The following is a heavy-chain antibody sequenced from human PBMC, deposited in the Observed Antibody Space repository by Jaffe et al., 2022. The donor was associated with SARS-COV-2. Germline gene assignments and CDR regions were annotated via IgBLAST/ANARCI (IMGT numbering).Heavy chain of an antibody. Sequence: QVQLQESGPGLVKPSQTLSLTCTVSGGSISSGGYYWSWIRQHPGKGLEWIGYIYYSGSTYYNPSLKSRVTISVDTSKNQFSLKLSSVTAADTAVYYCARDSALDPISGDPPESPSDAFDIWGQGTMVTVSS. CDR1: GGSISSGGYY. D-gene: IGHD6-19*01. J-gene: IGHJ3*02. CDR2: IYYSGST. V-gene: IGHV4-31*03. CDR3: ARDSALDPISGDPPESPSDAFDI.